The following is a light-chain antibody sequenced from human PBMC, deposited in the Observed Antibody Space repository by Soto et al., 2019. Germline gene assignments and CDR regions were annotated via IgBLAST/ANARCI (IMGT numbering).Light chain of an antibody. J-gene: IGKJ5*01. CDR3: QQYNSWSTIT. CDR2: DEX. CDR1: VSVSTN. V-gene: IGKV3-15*01. Sequence: VMTKSPATLFVSRGERATLYXRASVSVSTNLPWYQQRTGDXTRLLXXDEXTRATGIPERFSGGGSGREFTLIISSLQSEDFVAYYCQQYNSWSTITFGQGTRLEIK.